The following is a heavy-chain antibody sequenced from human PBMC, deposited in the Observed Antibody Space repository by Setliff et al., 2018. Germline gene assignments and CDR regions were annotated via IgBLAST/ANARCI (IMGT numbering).Heavy chain of an antibody. J-gene: IGHJ4*02. CDR1: GFTFSSYS. CDR2: ISSSGSYI. D-gene: IGHD2-15*01. CDR3: ARTCSGSDCYAGLES. V-gene: IGHV3-21*01. Sequence: GSLRLSCAASGFTFSSYSMNWVRQAPGKGLEWVSFISSSGSYIYYGDSVKGRFTISRDNSKNTLYLQMNSLRPEDTAVYYCARTCSGSDCYAGLESWGQGTPVTVSS.